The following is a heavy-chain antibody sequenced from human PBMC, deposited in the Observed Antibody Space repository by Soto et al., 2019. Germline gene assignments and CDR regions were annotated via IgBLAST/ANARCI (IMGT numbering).Heavy chain of an antibody. V-gene: IGHV4-59*01. Sequence: SETLSLTCTVSGGSISSYYWSWIRQPPGKGLEWIGYIYYSGSTNYNPSLKSRVTISVDTSKNQFSLKLSSVTAVDTAVYYCARSVPAANYGMDVRGQGTTVTVSS. D-gene: IGHD2-2*01. CDR2: IYYSGST. CDR3: ARSVPAANYGMDV. J-gene: IGHJ6*02. CDR1: GGSISSYY.